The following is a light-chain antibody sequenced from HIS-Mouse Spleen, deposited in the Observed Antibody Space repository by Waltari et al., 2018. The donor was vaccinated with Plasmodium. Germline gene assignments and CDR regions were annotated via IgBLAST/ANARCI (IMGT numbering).Light chain of an antibody. V-gene: IGLV2-23*01. J-gene: IGLJ1*01. CDR3: CSYAGSSYV. Sequence: QSALTQPASVSGSPGQSITISCTGTSSDVGSYNLVSWYQQHPGKAPKLMIYEGSKRPVGVSNRFSGSKSGNTSSLTISGLQAEDEADYYCCSYAGSSYVFGTGTKVTVL. CDR2: EGS. CDR1: SSDVGSYNL.